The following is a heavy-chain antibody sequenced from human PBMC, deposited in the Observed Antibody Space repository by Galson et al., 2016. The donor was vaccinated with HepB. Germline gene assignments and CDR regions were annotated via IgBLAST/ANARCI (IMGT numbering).Heavy chain of an antibody. CDR1: GFTFSRYS. J-gene: IGHJ4*02. CDR3: ATSYDYGEYSAY. V-gene: IGHV3-48*02. Sequence: SLRLSYAASGFTFSRYSMNWVRQAPGQGLQWVSYISTSSNTIYYPDSLKGRFTISRDNAKNSLYLHMKSLRNEDPAVYYCATSYDYGEYSAYWGQGTLVAVSS. CDR2: ISTSSNTI. D-gene: IGHD4-17*01.